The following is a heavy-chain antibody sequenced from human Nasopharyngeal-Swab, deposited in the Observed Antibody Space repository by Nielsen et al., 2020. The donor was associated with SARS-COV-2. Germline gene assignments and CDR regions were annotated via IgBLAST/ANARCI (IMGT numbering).Heavy chain of an antibody. D-gene: IGHD3-10*01. J-gene: IGHJ6*03. V-gene: IGHV4-31*02. CDR2: IYYSGST. CDR3: AGGGGWFWELLGGYYYYYYYMDV. Sequence: WIRQPPGKGLEWIGYIYYSGSTYYNPSLKSRVTISVDTSKNQFSLKLSSVTAADTAVYYCAGGGGWFWELLGGYYYYYYYMDVWGKGTTVTVSS.